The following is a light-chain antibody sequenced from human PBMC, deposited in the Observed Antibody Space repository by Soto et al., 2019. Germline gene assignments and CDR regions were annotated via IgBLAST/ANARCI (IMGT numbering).Light chain of an antibody. CDR3: HQRQSWPRT. CDR1: QAVNTR. CDR2: LTS. Sequence: EILFTQSPATLSSFPGDRVTLSCRASQAVNTRLAWYQHKPGQAPRILIYLTSNRAAGIPARFSGSGSETDFTLTISDVEPEDFEVYYCHQRQSWPRTFGQGTKVDIK. V-gene: IGKV3-11*01. J-gene: IGKJ1*01.